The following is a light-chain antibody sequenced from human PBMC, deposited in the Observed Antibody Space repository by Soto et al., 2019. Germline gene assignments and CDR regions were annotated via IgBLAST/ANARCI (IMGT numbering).Light chain of an antibody. CDR2: XNS. V-gene: IGLV1-40*01. CDR3: QSYDSSLSGLYV. CDR1: SSNIGAGYD. Sequence: QSVLTQPPSVSGAPGXRXXISCXGSSSNIGAGYDVHWYQQLPGTAPKLLIXXNSNRPSGVPDRFSGSKSGTSASLAITGLQAEDEADYYCQSYDSSLSGLYVFGTGTKVTVL. J-gene: IGLJ1*01.